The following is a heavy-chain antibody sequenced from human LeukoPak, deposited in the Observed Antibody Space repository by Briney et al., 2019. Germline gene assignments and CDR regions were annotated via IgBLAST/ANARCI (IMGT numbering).Heavy chain of an antibody. D-gene: IGHD5-12*01. CDR3: EKEGPNIDLFDP. Sequence: PGGSLRLSCAASGFTFSSYGMHWVRQAPGKGLEWVAFIRYDGSNKYYADSVNGRFTIFRDNSKNTLYLQMNSLTADDAAEYYCEKEGPNIDLFDPWGQGTLVTDSS. CDR2: IRYDGSNK. J-gene: IGHJ5*02. CDR1: GFTFSSYG. V-gene: IGHV3-30*02.